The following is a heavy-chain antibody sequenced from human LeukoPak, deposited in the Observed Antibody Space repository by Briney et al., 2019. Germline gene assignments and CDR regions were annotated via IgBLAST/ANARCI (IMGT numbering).Heavy chain of an antibody. J-gene: IGHJ5*02. Sequence: ASVTVSCTASGYTFTSYYIHWVRQAPGQGLEWMGIINPSGGSTTYAQKFQGRVTITRDTSTGTVYMELSSLTSEDTALYYCASSSDHWFDPWGQGTLVTVSS. CDR3: ASSSDHWFDP. CDR2: INPSGGST. V-gene: IGHV1-46*01. CDR1: GYTFTSYY.